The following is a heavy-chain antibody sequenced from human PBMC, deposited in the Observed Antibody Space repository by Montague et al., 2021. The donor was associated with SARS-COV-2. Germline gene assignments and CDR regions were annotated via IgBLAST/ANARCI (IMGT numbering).Heavy chain of an antibody. Sequence: SETLSLTRAVSGGSISSSSYYWGWIRQPPGKGLEWIGSIHYSGSTYYNPSLKSRVSISVDTSKNQFSLKLSSVTAADTAVYYCARLWDTVYYYYGMDVWGQGTPVTVSS. D-gene: IGHD1-26*01. CDR2: IHYSGST. J-gene: IGHJ6*02. CDR3: ARLWDTVYYYYGMDV. V-gene: IGHV4-39*01. CDR1: GGSISSSSYY.